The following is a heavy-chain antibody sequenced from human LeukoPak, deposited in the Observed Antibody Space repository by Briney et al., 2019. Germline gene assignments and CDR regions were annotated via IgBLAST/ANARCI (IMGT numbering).Heavy chain of an antibody. CDR2: ISDGESP. V-gene: IGHV4-59*01. J-gene: IGHJ4*02. D-gene: IGHD3-16*01. CDR3: ARRGSWGEPRPFDY. CDR1: GGSISYYY. Sequence: WETLSLTCSVSGGSISYYYWSWIRQFPGKGLEWIGYISDGESPDYNPSLQSRVTIYVDSSKNQFFLNRTSVTAADTAVYYCARRGSWGEPRPFDYWGQGSLVTVSS.